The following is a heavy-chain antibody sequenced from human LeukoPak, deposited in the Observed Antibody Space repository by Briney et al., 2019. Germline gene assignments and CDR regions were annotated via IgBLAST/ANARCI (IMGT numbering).Heavy chain of an antibody. CDR3: ARVRDYYDSSGYKERLVDY. J-gene: IGHJ4*02. CDR1: GGSISSGDYY. CDR2: IYYSGST. D-gene: IGHD3-22*01. Sequence: PSXXLSLTCTVSGGSISSGDYYWSWIRQPPGKGLEWIGYIYYSGSTYYNPSLKGRVTISVDTSKNQFSLKLSSVTAADTAVYYCARVRDYYDSSGYKERLVDYWGQGTLVTVSS. V-gene: IGHV4-30-4*08.